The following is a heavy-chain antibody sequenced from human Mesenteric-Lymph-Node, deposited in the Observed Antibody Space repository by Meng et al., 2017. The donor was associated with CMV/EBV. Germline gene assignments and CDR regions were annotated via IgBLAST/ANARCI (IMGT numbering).Heavy chain of an antibody. J-gene: IGHJ4*02. Sequence: GYPFTGYYLHWVRQVPGQGLEWLGWMNPDRGGTSYAPKFQGRVTMTRDTSINTAYMELSGLRSDDTALYFCARDKETIVRGVLFDYWGQGTLVTVSS. CDR3: ARDKETIVRGVLFDY. CDR2: MNPDRGGT. V-gene: IGHV1-2*02. CDR1: GYPFTGYY. D-gene: IGHD3-10*01.